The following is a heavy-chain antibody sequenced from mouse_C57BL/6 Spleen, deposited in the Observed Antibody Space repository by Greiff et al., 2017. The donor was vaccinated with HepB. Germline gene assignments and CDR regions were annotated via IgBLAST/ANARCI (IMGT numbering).Heavy chain of an antibody. CDR3: ARGDDSAWFAY. Sequence: DVMLVESGGGLVKPGGSLKLSCAASGFTFSDYGMHWVRQAPEKGLEWVAYISSGSSTIYYADTVKGRFTISRDNAKNTLFLQMTSLRSEDTAMYYCARGDDSAWFAYWGQGTLVTVSA. J-gene: IGHJ3*01. CDR2: ISSGSSTI. V-gene: IGHV5-17*01. CDR1: GFTFSDYG. D-gene: IGHD2-4*01.